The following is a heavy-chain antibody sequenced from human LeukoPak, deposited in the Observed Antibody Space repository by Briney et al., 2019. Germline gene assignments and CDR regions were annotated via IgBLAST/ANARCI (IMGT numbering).Heavy chain of an antibody. CDR2: IRYDGSNK. V-gene: IGHV3-30*02. Sequence: QSGGSLRLSCAASGFTFSSYAMHWVRQAPGKGLEWVAFIRYDGSNKYYADSVKGRFTISRDNSKNTLYLQMNSLRAEDTAVYYCAKVCTAPVVVPGYWGQGTLVTVSS. CDR1: GFTFSSYA. D-gene: IGHD2-15*01. J-gene: IGHJ4*02. CDR3: AKVCTAPVVVPGY.